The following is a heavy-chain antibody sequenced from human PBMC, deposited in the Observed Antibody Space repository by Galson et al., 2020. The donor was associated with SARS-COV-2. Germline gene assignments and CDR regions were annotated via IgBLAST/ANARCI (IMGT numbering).Heavy chain of an antibody. J-gene: IGHJ6*02. Sequence: KISCKASGGTFHSSAISWVRQAPGQGLEWMGGIVPMFGTANYAQKFQGRVTITADESTSTAYMELSSLRSEDTAMYYCASPGGPPSFYYGMDVWGRGTTVTVSS. D-gene: IGHD2-15*01. CDR3: ASPGGPPSFYYGMDV. V-gene: IGHV1-69*01. CDR1: GGTFHSSA. CDR2: IVPMFGTA.